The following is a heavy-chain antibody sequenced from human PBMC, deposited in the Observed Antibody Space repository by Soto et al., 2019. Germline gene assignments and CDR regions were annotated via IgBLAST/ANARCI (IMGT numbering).Heavy chain of an antibody. D-gene: IGHD4-17*01. J-gene: IGHJ4*02. V-gene: IGHV3-74*02. CDR2: ISSDGSIT. CDR3: VRRGAVTTPQY. CDR1: GFTFSSYW. Sequence: EVQLVESGGGSVQPGGSLRLSCEASGFTFSSYWMHWVRQSPERGLVWVSRISSDGSITSYGDSVKGRSTVSRDNVKNTLYPQMSSPRPEDSAIYYCVRRGAVTTPQYWRQGTLVSV.